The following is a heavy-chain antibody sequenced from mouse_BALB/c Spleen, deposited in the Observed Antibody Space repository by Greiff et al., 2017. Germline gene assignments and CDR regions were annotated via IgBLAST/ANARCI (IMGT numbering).Heavy chain of an antibody. Sequence: EVKLVESGGGLVKPGGSLTLSCAASGFAFSSYDMSCVRQTPEKRLEWVAYISSGGGSTYYQDTVKGRCTISRDNAKNTLYLQMSSLKSEDTAMYYSARHPGTPFDYWGKGTTLTVSS. J-gene: IGHJ2*01. CDR1: GFAFSSYD. CDR2: ISSGGGST. V-gene: IGHV5-12-1*01. CDR3: ARHPGTPFDY. D-gene: IGHD4-1*01.